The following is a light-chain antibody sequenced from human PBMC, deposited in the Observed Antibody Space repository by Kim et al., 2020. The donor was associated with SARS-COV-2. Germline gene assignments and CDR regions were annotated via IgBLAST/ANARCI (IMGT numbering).Light chain of an antibody. V-gene: IGKV3-11*01. CDR3: QQRSNWPPT. CDR1: QSVSSY. J-gene: IGKJ4*01. CDR2: DAF. Sequence: EIVLTQSPATLSLSPGERATLSCRASQSVSSYLAWYQQKPGQAPRLLIYDAFNRATGIPARFSGRGSGTDFTLTISSLEPEDFAVYYCQQRSNWPPTFGGGTKVDIK.